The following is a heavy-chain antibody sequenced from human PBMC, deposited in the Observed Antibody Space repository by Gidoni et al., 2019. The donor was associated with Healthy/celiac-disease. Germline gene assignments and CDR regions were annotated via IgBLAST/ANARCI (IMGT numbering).Heavy chain of an antibody. V-gene: IGHV3-7*03. CDR1: GFTFSSYW. CDR2: IKQDGSEK. D-gene: IGHD6-19*01. J-gene: IGHJ4*02. Sequence: EVQLVESGGGLVQPGGSLRLPCAAPGFTFSSYWMNWVRQAPGKGLGWVANIKQDGSEKYYVDSVKGRFTISRDNAKNSLYLQMNSLRAEDTAVYYCARVRQWLDFDYWGQGTLVTVSS. CDR3: ARVRQWLDFDY.